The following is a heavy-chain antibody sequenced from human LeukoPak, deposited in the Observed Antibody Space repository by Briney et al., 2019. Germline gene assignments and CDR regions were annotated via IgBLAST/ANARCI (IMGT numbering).Heavy chain of an antibody. CDR2: ISGSGGST. J-gene: IGHJ4*02. V-gene: IGHV3-23*01. CDR3: ASMTTVTYTTFDY. D-gene: IGHD4-17*01. CDR1: GFTFSSYA. Sequence: GGSLRLSCAASGFTFSSYAMSWVRQAPGKGLEWVSAISGSGGSTYYADSVKGRFTISRDNSKNTLYLPMNSLRAEDTAVYYCASMTTVTYTTFDYWGQGTLVTVSS.